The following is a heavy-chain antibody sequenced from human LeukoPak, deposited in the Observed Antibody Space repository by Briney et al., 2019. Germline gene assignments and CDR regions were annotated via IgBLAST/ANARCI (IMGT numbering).Heavy chain of an antibody. CDR3: AKGMRSGGATPSDF. V-gene: IGHV3-30-3*01. D-gene: IGHD1-26*01. Sequence: GGSLRLSCAASGFTFSSYAMHWVRQAPGKGLEWVAVIPYDGSNKYYADSVKGRFTISRDNSKNTLYLQMNSLRAEDTAVYYCAKGMRSGGATPSDFWGQGTLVTVSS. J-gene: IGHJ4*02. CDR2: IPYDGSNK. CDR1: GFTFSSYA.